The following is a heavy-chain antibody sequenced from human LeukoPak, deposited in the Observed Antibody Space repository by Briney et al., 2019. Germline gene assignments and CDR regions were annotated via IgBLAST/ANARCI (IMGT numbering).Heavy chain of an antibody. CDR2: IYYSGST. CDR1: GGSISSTTYY. Sequence: KPSETLSLTCTVSGGSISSTTYYWDWLRQPPGKGLEWIGTIYYSGSTYYNPSLKSRVTISVDTSKNEFSLNLSSVTAADTAVYYCARRRTSYCSSTSCYRERTHNYMDVWGKGTTVTVSS. J-gene: IGHJ6*03. V-gene: IGHV4-39*01. D-gene: IGHD2-2*01. CDR3: ARRRTSYCSSTSCYRERTHNYMDV.